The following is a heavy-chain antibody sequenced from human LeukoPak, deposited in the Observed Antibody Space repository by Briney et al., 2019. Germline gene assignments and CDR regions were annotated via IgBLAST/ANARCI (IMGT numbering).Heavy chain of an antibody. CDR1: GGSISSYY. Sequence: PSDTLSLTCTVSGGSISSYYWSWLRQPPGKGLEWIGCIYYSGSTNYNPSLKSRVTISVDTSKNQFSLKLSSVTAADTAVYYCAREIAAAGNWFDPWGQGTLVTVSS. V-gene: IGHV4-59*12. CDR2: IYYSGST. CDR3: AREIAAAGNWFDP. J-gene: IGHJ5*02. D-gene: IGHD6-13*01.